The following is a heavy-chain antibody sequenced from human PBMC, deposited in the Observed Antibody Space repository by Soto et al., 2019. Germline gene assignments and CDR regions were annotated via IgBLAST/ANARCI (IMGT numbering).Heavy chain of an antibody. Sequence: QVQLQESGPGLVKPSRTLSLTCAVSSGSIDTTNWWSWVREPPGKGLEWIGEIFHSGNTSYNPSPGTRVTISVDTSKNHFSLNPRPVTAAVTAVYYCARRTWGMDVWGQGTTVTVSS. D-gene: IGHD2-8*01. CDR1: SGSIDTTNW. CDR3: ARRTWGMDV. V-gene: IGHV4-4*02. J-gene: IGHJ6*02. CDR2: IFHSGNT.